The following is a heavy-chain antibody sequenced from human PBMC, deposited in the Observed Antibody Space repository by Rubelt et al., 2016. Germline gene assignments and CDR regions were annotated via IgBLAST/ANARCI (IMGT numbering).Heavy chain of an antibody. J-gene: IGHJ4*02. Sequence: QVQLQQWGAGLLKPSETLSLTCAVYGGSFSGYYWSWIRQPPGKGLEWIGEINHSGSTYYNPSLQSRVTIAVDTSKNQFSQRRSAVTAADTAVYYCARGRDGDRMGCWGQGTLGTVSS. CDR2: INHSGST. CDR1: GGSFSGYY. D-gene: IGHD4-17*01. V-gene: IGHV4-34*01. CDR3: ARGRDGDRMGC.